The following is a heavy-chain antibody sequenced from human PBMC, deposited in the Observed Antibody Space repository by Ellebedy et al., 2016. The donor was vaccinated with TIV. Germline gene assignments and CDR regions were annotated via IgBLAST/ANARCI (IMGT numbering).Heavy chain of an antibody. CDR1: AYTFTGYY. V-gene: IGHV1-2*02. Sequence: ASVKVSXXAPAYTFTGYYMHWVRQAPGQGLEWMGWINPNSGGTNYAQKFQGRVTMTRDTSISTAYMELSRLRSDDTAVYYCAANVGIAAGGIDYWGQGTLVTVSS. D-gene: IGHD6-13*01. J-gene: IGHJ4*02. CDR2: INPNSGGT. CDR3: AANVGIAAGGIDY.